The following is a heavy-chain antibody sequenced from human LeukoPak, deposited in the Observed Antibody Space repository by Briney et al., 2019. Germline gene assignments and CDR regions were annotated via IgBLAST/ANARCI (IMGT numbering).Heavy chain of an antibody. Sequence: GGSLRLSCAASGFTFSSYAMHWVRQAPGKGVEWVAVISYDGSNKYYADSVKGRFTIYRDNYEDTLYLQMNSMRAEDTAVYYCARGGRSGDGYNLWDAFDIWGQGTMVTVSS. CDR1: GFTFSSYA. CDR2: ISYDGSNK. CDR3: ARGGRSGDGYNLWDAFDI. J-gene: IGHJ3*02. V-gene: IGHV3-30*01. D-gene: IGHD5-24*01.